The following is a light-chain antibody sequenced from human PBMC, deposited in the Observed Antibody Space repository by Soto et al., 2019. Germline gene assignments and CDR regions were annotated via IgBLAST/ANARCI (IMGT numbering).Light chain of an antibody. CDR2: GAS. CDR3: QQYGSKWT. V-gene: IGKV3-20*01. CDR1: QSVSSSY. J-gene: IGKJ1*01. Sequence: EIVLTQSPGTLSLSPGERATLSCRASQSVSSSYLAWYQQKPGQAPRLLIYGASSRATGIPDRFSGSGSGTDFNLTISRLEPEDFAVYYCQQYGSKWTFGQGTKVEIK.